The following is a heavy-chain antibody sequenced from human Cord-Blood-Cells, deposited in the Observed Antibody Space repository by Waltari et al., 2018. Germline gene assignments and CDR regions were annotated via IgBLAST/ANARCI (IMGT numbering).Heavy chain of an antibody. Sequence: EVQLVESGGGLVKPGGSLRLSCAASGFTFSNAWMSWVRQAPGKGLEWVGRIKSKTDGGTTDYAAPVKGRFTISRDDSKNTLYPQMNSLKTEDTAVYYCTTDRIAAADAFDIWGQGTMVTVSS. CDR3: TTDRIAAADAFDI. D-gene: IGHD6-13*01. CDR1: GFTFSNAW. J-gene: IGHJ3*02. V-gene: IGHV3-15*01. CDR2: IKSKTDGGTT.